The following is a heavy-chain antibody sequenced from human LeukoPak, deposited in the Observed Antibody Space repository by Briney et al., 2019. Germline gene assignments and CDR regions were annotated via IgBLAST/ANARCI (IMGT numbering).Heavy chain of an antibody. CDR2: ISGSGGST. Sequence: GGSLRLSCAASGFTFSSYGMSWVRQAPGKGLEWVSGISGSGGSTYFADSVKGRFTISRDNSKNTLYLQMNSLRAEDTAVYYCAKDLDYYGSGRVDYWGQGTLVTVSS. CDR1: GFTFSSYG. J-gene: IGHJ4*02. V-gene: IGHV3-23*01. D-gene: IGHD3-10*01. CDR3: AKDLDYYGSGRVDY.